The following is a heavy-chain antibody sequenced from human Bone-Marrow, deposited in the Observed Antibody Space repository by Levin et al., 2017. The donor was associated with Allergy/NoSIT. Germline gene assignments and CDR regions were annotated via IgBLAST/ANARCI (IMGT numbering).Heavy chain of an antibody. D-gene: IGHD5-18*01. V-gene: IGHV4-59*01. J-gene: IGHJ6*02. Sequence: PGGSLRLSCTVSGGSISSYYWSWIRQPPGKGLEWIGYIYYSGSTNYNPSLKSRVTISVDTSKNQFSLKLSSVTAADTAVYYCARDVSGYSYGLGGMDVWGQGTTVTVSS. CDR3: ARDVSGYSYGLGGMDV. CDR1: GGSISSYY. CDR2: IYYSGST.